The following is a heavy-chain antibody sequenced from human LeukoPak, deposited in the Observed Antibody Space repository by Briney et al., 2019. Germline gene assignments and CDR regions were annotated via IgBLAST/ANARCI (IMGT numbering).Heavy chain of an antibody. CDR1: GFAFSSMA. CDR2: LTGSGST. Sequence: GGSLRLSCVASGFAFSSMAMSWVRQAPGKGLEWVSGLTGSGSTYHADSVKGRFTISRDNSKNTLSLQMNSLRAEDTAVYYCAKDPRAYCGGDCQNYWGQGTLVTVSS. V-gene: IGHV3-23*01. CDR3: AKDPRAYCGGDCQNY. J-gene: IGHJ4*02. D-gene: IGHD2-21*02.